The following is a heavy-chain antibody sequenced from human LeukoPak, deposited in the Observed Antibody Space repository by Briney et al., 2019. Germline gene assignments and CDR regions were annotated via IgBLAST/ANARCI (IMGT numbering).Heavy chain of an antibody. CDR1: GYTFTGYY. V-gene: IGHV1-2*04. D-gene: IGHD5-12*01. CDR2: INPNSGGT. CDR3: ARGGWYSGYVGVDY. J-gene: IGHJ4*02. Sequence: GASVKVSCKASGYTFTGYYMHWVRQAPGQGLEWMGWINPNSGGTNYAQKLQGWVTMTRDTSISTAYMELSRLRSDDTAVYYCARGGWYSGYVGVDYWGQGTLVTVSS.